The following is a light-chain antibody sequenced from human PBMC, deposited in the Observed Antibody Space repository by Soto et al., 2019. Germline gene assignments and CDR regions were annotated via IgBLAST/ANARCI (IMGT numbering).Light chain of an antibody. Sequence: EIVLTQSPGTLSLSPGERATLSCRASQSVSSSYLAWYQQKPGQAPRLLIYDAFNRATGVPARFRGSGSGTDFTLTISRLEPEDFAVYYCQQYGSSPRTFGQGTKVDIK. CDR2: DAF. J-gene: IGKJ1*01. CDR3: QQYGSSPRT. CDR1: QSVSSSY. V-gene: IGKV3-20*01.